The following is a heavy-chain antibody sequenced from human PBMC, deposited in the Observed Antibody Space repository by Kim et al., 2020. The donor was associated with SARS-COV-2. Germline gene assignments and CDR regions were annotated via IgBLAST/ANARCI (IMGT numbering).Heavy chain of an antibody. J-gene: IGHJ4*02. V-gene: IGHV4-34*01. CDR1: GGSFSGYY. D-gene: IGHD2-2*03. Sequence: SETLSLTCAVYGGSFSGYYWSWIRRPPGKGLEWIGEINHSGSTNYNPSLKSRVTISVDTSKNQFSLKLSSVTAADTAVYYCARIGSAKRSSPKDYWGQGTLVTVSS. CDR2: INHSGST. CDR3: ARIGSAKRSSPKDY.